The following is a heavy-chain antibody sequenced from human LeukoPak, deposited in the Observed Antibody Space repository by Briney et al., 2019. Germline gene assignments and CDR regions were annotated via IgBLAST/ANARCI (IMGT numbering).Heavy chain of an antibody. V-gene: IGHV4-34*01. CDR1: GGSFSGYY. CDR3: ARGPRIAVDLYYYYGMDV. CDR2: INHSGST. Sequence: SETLSLTCAVYGGSFSGYYWSWIRQPPGKGLEWLGEINHSGSTDYNPSLKSRVTISVDTSKNQFSLKLSSVTAADTAVYYCARGPRIAVDLYYYYGMDVWGQGTTVTVSS. D-gene: IGHD6-19*01. J-gene: IGHJ6*02.